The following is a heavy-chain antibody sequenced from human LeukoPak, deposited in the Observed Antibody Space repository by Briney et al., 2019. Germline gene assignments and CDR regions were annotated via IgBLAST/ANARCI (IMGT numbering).Heavy chain of an antibody. CDR3: AKGLRSSSWYEFDY. CDR2: INHDGGET. V-gene: IGHV3-7*03. Sequence: PGGSLRLSCAASEFTFSIYWMSWVRQAPGKGLEWVANINHDGGETYYVDSVRGRFTISRDNAKNSLYLQMNSLRVEDTAVYYCAKGLRSSSWYEFDYWGQGTLVTVSS. D-gene: IGHD6-13*01. J-gene: IGHJ4*02. CDR1: EFTFSIYW.